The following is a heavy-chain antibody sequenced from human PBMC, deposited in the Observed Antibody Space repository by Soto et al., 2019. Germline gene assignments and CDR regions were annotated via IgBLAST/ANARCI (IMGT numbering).Heavy chain of an antibody. J-gene: IGHJ6*02. D-gene: IGHD6-13*01. Sequence: QIQLVQSGAEVKKPGASVMVACKASGYTFTKYGISWVRQAPGQGLEWLGWNSINNGNTNYAQIFQSRGTKTTATSTSTAYLEVRSLSSNDTAVYYCARVAPAGLPCYYGMDVWGQGTTVTVTS. CDR3: ARVAPAGLPCYYGMDV. V-gene: IGHV1-18*01. CDR1: GYTFTKYG. CDR2: NSINNGNT.